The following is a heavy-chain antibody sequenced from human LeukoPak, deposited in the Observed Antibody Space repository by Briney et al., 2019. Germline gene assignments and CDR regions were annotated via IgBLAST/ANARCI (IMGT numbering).Heavy chain of an antibody. J-gene: IGHJ4*02. CDR2: IYYSGST. CDR1: GGSISSSSYY. V-gene: IGHV4-61*01. D-gene: IGHD3-10*01. Sequence: SETLSLTCTVSGGSISSSSYYWSWIRQPPGKGLEWIGYIYYSGSTNYNPSLKSRVTISVDTSKNQFSLKLSSVTAADTAVYYCAREPTGVREQKYYFDYWGQGTLVTVSS. CDR3: AREPTGVREQKYYFDY.